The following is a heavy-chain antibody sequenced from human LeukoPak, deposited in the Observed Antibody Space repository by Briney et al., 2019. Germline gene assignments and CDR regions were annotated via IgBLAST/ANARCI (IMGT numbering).Heavy chain of an antibody. CDR3: APLVGSGYYSRFDY. Sequence: GGSLRLSCAASGFTFSSYAMSWVRQAPGKGLEWVSAISGSGGSTYYADSVKGRFTISRDNSKNTLYLQMNSLRAEDTAVYYCAPLVGSGYYSRFDYWGQGTLVTVSS. V-gene: IGHV3-23*01. J-gene: IGHJ4*02. CDR1: GFTFSSYA. D-gene: IGHD3-22*01. CDR2: ISGSGGST.